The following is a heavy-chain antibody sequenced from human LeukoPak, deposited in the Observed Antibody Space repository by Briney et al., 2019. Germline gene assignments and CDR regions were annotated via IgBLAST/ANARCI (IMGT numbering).Heavy chain of an antibody. CDR1: GGSISSSSYY. D-gene: IGHD1-26*01. J-gene: IGHJ4*02. CDR2: IYHSGST. Sequence: SETLSLTCTVSGGSISSSSYYWGWIRQPPGKGLEWIGYIYHSGSTYYNPSLKSRVTISVDRSKNQFSLKLSSVTAADTAVYYCARGRGGSYREDYFDYWGQGTLVTVSS. V-gene: IGHV4-39*07. CDR3: ARGRGGSYREDYFDY.